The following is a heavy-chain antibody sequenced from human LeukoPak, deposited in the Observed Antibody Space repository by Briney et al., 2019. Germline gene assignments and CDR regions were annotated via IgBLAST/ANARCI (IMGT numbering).Heavy chain of an antibody. Sequence: SQTLSLTCTVSGGSISSGDYYWSWIRQPPGKGLELIGYIYYSGSTYYNPSLKSRVTISVDTSKNQFSLKRSSVTAADTAEYYCAREGEIAAAGTFRHWGQGTLVTVSS. CDR2: IYYSGST. D-gene: IGHD6-13*01. CDR1: GGSISSGDYY. CDR3: AREGEIAAAGTFRH. V-gene: IGHV4-30-4*08. J-gene: IGHJ4*02.